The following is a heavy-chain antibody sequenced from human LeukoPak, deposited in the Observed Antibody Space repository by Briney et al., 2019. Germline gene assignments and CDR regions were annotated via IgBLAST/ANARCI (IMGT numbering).Heavy chain of an antibody. CDR2: MNPNSGNT. CDR1: GYTFTSYD. D-gene: IGHD5-18*01. J-gene: IGHJ5*02. V-gene: IGHV1-8*01. Sequence: ASVKVSCKASGYTFTSYDINWVRQATGQGLEWMGRMNPNSGNTGYAQKFQGRVTMTRNTSISTAYMELSSLRSEDTAVYYCAIIVRGYSYGYKGWFDPWGQGTLVTVSS. CDR3: AIIVRGYSYGYKGWFDP.